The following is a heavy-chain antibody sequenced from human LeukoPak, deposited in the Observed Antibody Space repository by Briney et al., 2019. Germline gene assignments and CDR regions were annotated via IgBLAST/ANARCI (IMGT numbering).Heavy chain of an antibody. V-gene: IGHV3-30*02. J-gene: IGHJ5*02. CDR3: AKDVPNYNWFDP. CDR1: GITFSTYG. CDR2: IGYDGSYK. Sequence: GGSLRLSCAASGITFSTYGMQWARQAPGKGLEWVAFIGYDGSYKYYADSVKGRFTISRDNSKHTLYLQMNSLRPEDTAVYYCAKDVPNYNWFDPWGQGTLVTVSS. D-gene: IGHD3-10*02.